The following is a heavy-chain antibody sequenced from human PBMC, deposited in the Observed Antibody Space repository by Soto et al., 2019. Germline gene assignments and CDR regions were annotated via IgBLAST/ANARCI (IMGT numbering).Heavy chain of an antibody. CDR2: ISAYNGNT. CDR3: VYYDSSGYYSGAFSY. Sequence: ASVKVSCKASGYTFTSYGISWVRQAPGQGLEWMGWISAYNGNTNYAQKLQGRVTMTTDTSTSTAYMELRSLRSDDTAVYYCVYYDSSGYYSGAFSYWGQGTLVTVSS. D-gene: IGHD3-22*01. CDR1: GYTFTSYG. J-gene: IGHJ4*02. V-gene: IGHV1-18*01.